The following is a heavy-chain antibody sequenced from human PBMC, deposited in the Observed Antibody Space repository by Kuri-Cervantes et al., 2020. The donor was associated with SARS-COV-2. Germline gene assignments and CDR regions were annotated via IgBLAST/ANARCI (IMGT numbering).Heavy chain of an antibody. CDR3: ARDQGHRIAAAGTIPFDY. Sequence: GESLKISCAASGFTFSSYWMSWVRQAPGKGLEWVSCINSDGSSTSYADSVKGRFTISRDNAKNTLYLQMNSLRAEDTAVYYCARDQGHRIAAAGTIPFDYWGQGTLVTVSS. CDR1: GFTFSSYW. CDR2: INSDGSST. V-gene: IGHV3-74*01. J-gene: IGHJ4*02. D-gene: IGHD6-13*01.